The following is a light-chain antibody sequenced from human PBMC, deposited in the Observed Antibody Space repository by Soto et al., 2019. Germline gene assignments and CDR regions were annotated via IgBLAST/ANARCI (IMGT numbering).Light chain of an antibody. J-gene: IGLJ2*01. CDR1: SGHSSYA. CDR3: QTWGTGIQV. CDR2: LNSDGSH. V-gene: IGLV4-69*01. Sequence: QPVLTQSPSASASLGASVKLTCTLSSGHSSYAIAWHQQQPEKGPRYFMKLNSDGSHSKGDGIPDRFSGSSSGAERYLTISSLQSEDEADYYCQTWGTGIQVFGGGTQLTVL.